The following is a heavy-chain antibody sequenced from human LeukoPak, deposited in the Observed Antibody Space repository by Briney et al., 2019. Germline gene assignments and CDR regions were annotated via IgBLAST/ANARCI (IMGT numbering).Heavy chain of an antibody. Sequence: SETLSLTCTISGGSVSDYYWSWIRQSPGKGLEWIGYIYHTGSTSYSPSLKSRVTISADTSQNQFSLKLSSVTAADTAVYYCARRLAYCGGDCWSFDYWGQGTLVTVSS. CDR3: ARRLAYCGGDCWSFDY. CDR1: GGSVSDYY. V-gene: IGHV4-59*02. CDR2: IYHTGST. D-gene: IGHD2-21*02. J-gene: IGHJ4*02.